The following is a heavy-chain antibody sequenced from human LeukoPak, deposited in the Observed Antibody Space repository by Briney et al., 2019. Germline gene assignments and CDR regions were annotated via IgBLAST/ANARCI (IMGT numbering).Heavy chain of an antibody. D-gene: IGHD2-2*01. CDR2: IIPIFGTA. V-gene: IGHV1-69*01. CDR3: ARDHCSSTSCYFDY. J-gene: IGHJ4*02. Sequence: SVKVSCKASGGTFSSYAISWVRQAPGPGLEWMGGIIPIFGTANYAQKFQGRVTITADESTSTAYMELSSLRSEDTAVYYCARDHCSSTSCYFDYWGQGTLVTVSS. CDR1: GGTFSSYA.